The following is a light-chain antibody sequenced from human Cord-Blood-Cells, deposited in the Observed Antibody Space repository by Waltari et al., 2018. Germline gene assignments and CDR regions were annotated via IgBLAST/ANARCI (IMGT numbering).Light chain of an antibody. CDR3: CSYAGSYTYV. CDR2: DVS. V-gene: IGLV2-11*01. CDR1: SSDVGGYNY. J-gene: IGLJ1*01. Sequence: SALTPPRSVSGSPGHSVTIPCTGTSSDVGGYNYVSWYQQHPGKAPKLMIYDVSKRPSGVPDRFSGSKSGNTASLTISGLQAEDEADYYCCSYAGSYTYVFGTGTKVTVL.